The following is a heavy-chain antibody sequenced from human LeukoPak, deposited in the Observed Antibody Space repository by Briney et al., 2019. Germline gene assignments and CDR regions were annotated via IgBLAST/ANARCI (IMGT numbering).Heavy chain of an antibody. CDR3: AREYYDILTGYYNDY. V-gene: IGHV1-69*13. D-gene: IGHD3-9*01. J-gene: IGHJ4*02. CDR2: IIPIFGTA. CDR1: GGTFSSYA. Sequence: SVKVSCKASGGTFSSYAISWARQAPGQGLEWMGGIIPIFGTANYAQKFQGRVTITADESTSTAYMELSSLRSEDTAVYHCAREYYDILTGYYNDYWGQGTLVTVSS.